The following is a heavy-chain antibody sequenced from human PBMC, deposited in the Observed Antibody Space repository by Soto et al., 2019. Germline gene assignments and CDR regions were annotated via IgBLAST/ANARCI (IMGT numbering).Heavy chain of an antibody. Sequence: EVQLVESGGGLVQPGGSLRLSCAASDFTFRNYWMHWVRQAPGKGLVCVSHVNGDGSTRTYADSVKGRFTISRDNIKNTLYLQMPSVRVDDTAVYYCVRGGSSDWFGLLDSWGQGTLVTVSS. CDR2: VNGDGSTR. CDR1: DFTFRNYW. CDR3: VRGGSSDWFGLLDS. J-gene: IGHJ4*02. D-gene: IGHD3-9*01. V-gene: IGHV3-74*01.